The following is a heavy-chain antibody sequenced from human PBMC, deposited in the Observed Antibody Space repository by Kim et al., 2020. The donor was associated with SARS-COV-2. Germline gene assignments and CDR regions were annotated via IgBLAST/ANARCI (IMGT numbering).Heavy chain of an antibody. D-gene: IGHD3-10*01. CDR3: AKPGGVTMVRGVPRDAFDI. Sequence: GGSLRLSCAASGFTFSSYDMHWVRQAPGKGLEWVAVIWSDGSNKYYTDSVKGRFTISRDNSKNMLYLQMNSLRAEDTAVYFCAKPGGVTMVRGVPRDAFDIWGQGTMVTVSS. CDR1: GFTFSSYD. V-gene: IGHV3-33*06. J-gene: IGHJ3*02. CDR2: IWSDGSNK.